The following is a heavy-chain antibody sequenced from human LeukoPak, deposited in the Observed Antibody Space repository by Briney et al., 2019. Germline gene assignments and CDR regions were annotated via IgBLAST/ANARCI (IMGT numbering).Heavy chain of an antibody. CDR2: IYYSGST. CDR3: ARQGGGFWYFDL. CDR1: GGSISSYY. V-gene: IGHV4-59*08. Sequence: PSETLSLTGTGSGGSISSYYWSWIRQPPGQGLEWIGYIYYSGSTNYNPSLKGRVTISVDTSKNQFSLKLSSVTAADTAVYYCARQGGGFWYFDLWGRGTLVTVSS. D-gene: IGHD6-25*01. J-gene: IGHJ2*01.